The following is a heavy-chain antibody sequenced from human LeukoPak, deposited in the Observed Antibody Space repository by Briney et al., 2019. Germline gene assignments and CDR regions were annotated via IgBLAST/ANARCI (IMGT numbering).Heavy chain of an antibody. CDR2: INPNSGGT. J-gene: IGHJ5*02. Sequence: ASVKVSCKASGYTFTGYYMHWVRQAPGQGLEWMGWINPNSGGTNYAQKFQGRVTMTRDTSISTAYMELSRLRSDDTAVYYCARDASGWTPMGWFDPWGQGTLVTVSS. V-gene: IGHV1-2*02. CDR1: GYTFTGYY. CDR3: ARDASGWTPMGWFDP. D-gene: IGHD6-19*01.